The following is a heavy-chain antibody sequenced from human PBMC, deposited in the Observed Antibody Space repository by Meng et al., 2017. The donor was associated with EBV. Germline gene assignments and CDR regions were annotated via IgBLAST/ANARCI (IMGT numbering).Heavy chain of an antibody. CDR1: GYTFTRYA. V-gene: IGHV1-3*01. J-gene: IGHJ4*02. Sequence: VQLGQTGAKVNKPGSSVTLPSKPSGYTFTRYAMHWVRQAPRQRREWMGWINAGNGNTKYSQKFHGRVTITRDTSASTAYMELSSLRSEDTAVYYCARSGATIFGVVIPTYYFDYWGQGTLVTVSS. CDR2: INAGNGNT. CDR3: ARSGATIFGVVIPTYYFDY. D-gene: IGHD3-3*01.